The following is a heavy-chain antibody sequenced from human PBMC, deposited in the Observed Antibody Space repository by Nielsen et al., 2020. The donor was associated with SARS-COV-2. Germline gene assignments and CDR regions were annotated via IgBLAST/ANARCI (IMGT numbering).Heavy chain of an antibody. CDR1: GFTFSSYA. CDR2: ISYDGSNK. D-gene: IGHD2-2*02. Sequence: GGSLRLSCAASGFTFSSYAMHWVRQAPGKGLEWVAVISYDGSNKYYADSVKGRFTISRDNSKNTLYLQMNSLRAEDTAVYYCATGYCSSTSCYRSGYSLSWRLYYFDYWGQGTLVTVSS. V-gene: IGHV3-30-3*01. J-gene: IGHJ4*02. CDR3: ATGYCSSTSCYRSGYSLSWRLYYFDY.